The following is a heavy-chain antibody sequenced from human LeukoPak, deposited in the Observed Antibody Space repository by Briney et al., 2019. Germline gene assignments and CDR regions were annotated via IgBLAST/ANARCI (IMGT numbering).Heavy chain of an antibody. D-gene: IGHD5-12*01. CDR1: GDSVSSKRAA. V-gene: IGHV6-1*01. J-gene: IGHJ3*02. Sequence: SQTLSLTCDISGDSVSSKRAAWNWIRQSPARGLEWLGRTYYRSRWYNEYAEAVKSRVTVNPDTSKNRFSLQLSSVTPEDTAIYYCVRDSGMGQDAIDIWGQGTMVTVFS. CDR2: TYYRSRWYN. CDR3: VRDSGMGQDAIDI.